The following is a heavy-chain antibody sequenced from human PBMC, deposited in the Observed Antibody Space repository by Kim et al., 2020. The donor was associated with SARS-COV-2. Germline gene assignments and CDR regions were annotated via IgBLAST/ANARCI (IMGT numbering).Heavy chain of an antibody. Sequence: GGSLRLSCAASGFTFSGSAMHWVRQASGKGLEWVGRIRSKANSYATAYAASVKGRFTISRDDSKNTAYLQMNSLKTEDTAVYYCTRHSEWFGESNWFDPWGQGTLVTASS. CDR2: IRSKANSYAT. J-gene: IGHJ5*02. CDR3: TRHSEWFGESNWFDP. CDR1: GFTFSGSA. D-gene: IGHD3-10*01. V-gene: IGHV3-73*01.